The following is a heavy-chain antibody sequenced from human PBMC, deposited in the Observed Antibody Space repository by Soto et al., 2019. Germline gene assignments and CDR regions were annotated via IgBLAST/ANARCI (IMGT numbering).Heavy chain of an antibody. J-gene: IGHJ6*02. CDR2: ISAYNGNT. D-gene: IGHD2-2*01. CDR3: ARDQVRYCISTSCYHYYYGMDV. Sequence: ASVKVSCKASGYTFTSYGISWVRQAPGQGLEWMGWISAYNGNTNYAQKLQGRVTMTTDTSTSTAYMELRSLRSEDTAVYYCARDQVRYCISTSCYHYYYGMDVWGQGTTVTVS. CDR1: GYTFTSYG. V-gene: IGHV1-18*01.